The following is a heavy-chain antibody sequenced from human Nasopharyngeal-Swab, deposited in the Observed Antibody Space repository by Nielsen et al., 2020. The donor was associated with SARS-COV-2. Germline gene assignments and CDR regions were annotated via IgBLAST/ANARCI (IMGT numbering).Heavy chain of an antibody. D-gene: IGHD5-24*01. J-gene: IGHJ4*02. CDR3: ASPEGELQWEEFDY. CDR2: IIPIFGTA. Sequence: SVKVSCKASGCTFSSYAISWVRQAPGQGLEWMGWIIPIFGTANYAQKFQGRVTITADESTSTAYMELSSLRSEDTAVYYCASPEGELQWEEFDYWGQGTLVTVSS. CDR1: GCTFSSYA. V-gene: IGHV1-69*13.